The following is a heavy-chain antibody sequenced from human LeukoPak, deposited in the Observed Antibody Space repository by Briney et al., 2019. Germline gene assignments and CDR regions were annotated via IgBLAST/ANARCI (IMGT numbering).Heavy chain of an antibody. CDR1: GFTFSNYG. V-gene: IGHV3-30*18. CDR3: AKVSTTAHFDY. Sequence: GSLRLSCAASGFTFSNYGLHWVRQAPGKGLEWVAVISYDGSNKYYADSVKGRFTISRDNSKNTLYLQMNSLRAEDTAVYYCAKVSTTAHFDYWGQGTLVTVSS. D-gene: IGHD4-17*01. J-gene: IGHJ4*02. CDR2: ISYDGSNK.